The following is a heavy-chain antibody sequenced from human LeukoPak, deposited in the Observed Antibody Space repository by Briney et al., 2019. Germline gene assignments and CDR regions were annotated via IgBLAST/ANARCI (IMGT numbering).Heavy chain of an antibody. Sequence: GRSLRLSCAASGFTFSSYAMHWVRQAPGKGLEWVAVISYDGSNKYYADSVKGRFTISRDNSKNTLYLQMNSLRAEDTAVYYCARDYCGGDCYSLDYWGQGTLVTASS. CDR2: ISYDGSNK. J-gene: IGHJ4*02. V-gene: IGHV3-30-3*01. CDR1: GFTFSSYA. D-gene: IGHD2-21*02. CDR3: ARDYCGGDCYSLDY.